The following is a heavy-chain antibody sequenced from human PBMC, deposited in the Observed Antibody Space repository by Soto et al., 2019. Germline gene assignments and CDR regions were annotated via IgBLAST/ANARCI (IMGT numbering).Heavy chain of an antibody. Sequence: ASVKVSCKASGGTFSSYAISWVRQAPGQGLEWMGGIIPIFGTANYAQKFQGRVTITADESTSTAYMELSSLRSEDTAVYYCARGSGWLGEGGHHYYGMEVWGQGTTVTVSS. J-gene: IGHJ6*02. D-gene: IGHD6-19*01. CDR2: IIPIFGTA. V-gene: IGHV1-69*13. CDR3: ARGSGWLGEGGHHYYGMEV. CDR1: GGTFSSYA.